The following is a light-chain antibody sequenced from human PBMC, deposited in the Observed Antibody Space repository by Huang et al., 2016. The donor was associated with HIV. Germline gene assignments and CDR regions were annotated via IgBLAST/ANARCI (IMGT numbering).Light chain of an antibody. Sequence: EIVLTQSPATLSVSPGQRNTLSCRASPSISNNLAWYQQKPGQAPRLLIYGASTRATGIPTKFAGSGSGTDFTLTISTLQSEDSAVYFCQQYNDWPNTFGQGTRLEIK. CDR2: GAS. CDR1: PSISNN. V-gene: IGKV3-15*01. J-gene: IGKJ5*01. CDR3: QQYNDWPNT.